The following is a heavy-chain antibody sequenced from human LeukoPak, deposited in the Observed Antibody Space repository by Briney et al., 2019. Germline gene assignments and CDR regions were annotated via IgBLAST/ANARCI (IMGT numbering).Heavy chain of an antibody. Sequence: RTGGSLRLSCAASGFTFSNYGIHWVRQAPGKGLEWVAFIRNDGNNKYYTDSVKGRFTISRDNSKNTLYLQMNSLRAEDTAVYYCARGPSGYHNTGGQGTLVTVSS. CDR1: GFTFSNYG. CDR3: ARGPSGYHNT. J-gene: IGHJ4*02. D-gene: IGHD5-12*01. V-gene: IGHV3-30*02. CDR2: IRNDGNNK.